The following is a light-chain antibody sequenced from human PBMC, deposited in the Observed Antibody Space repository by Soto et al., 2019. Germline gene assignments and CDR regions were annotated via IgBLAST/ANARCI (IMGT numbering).Light chain of an antibody. CDR1: QSVSGN. CDR3: QQYNNWPPGT. Sequence: EIVMTQSPATLSVSPGEGATLSCRASQSVSGNLAWYQQKPGQTPRLPIYDASTRATGITARFSDSGSGTKFTLTICGLNSEDFAVYYCQQYNNWPPGTFGQGTKV. CDR2: DAS. V-gene: IGKV3-15*01. J-gene: IGKJ1*01.